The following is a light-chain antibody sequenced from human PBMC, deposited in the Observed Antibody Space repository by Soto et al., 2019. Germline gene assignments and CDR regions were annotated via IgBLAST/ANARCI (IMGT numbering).Light chain of an antibody. CDR2: GAS. CDR1: QSVSSSY. Sequence: EIVLTQSPGTLSLSPGERATLSCRASQSVSSSYLAWYQQKPGQAPRLLIYGASSRATGIPDRFSGSGSGTDFTLTISRLEPEDFAVYHCQQYGNSPFTFGPGTTVHI. V-gene: IGKV3-20*01. J-gene: IGKJ3*01. CDR3: QQYGNSPFT.